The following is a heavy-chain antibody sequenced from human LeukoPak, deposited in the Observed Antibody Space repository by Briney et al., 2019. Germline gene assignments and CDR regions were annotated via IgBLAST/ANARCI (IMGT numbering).Heavy chain of an antibody. V-gene: IGHV3-21*01. CDR1: GFTFSGYS. Sequence: GGSLRLSCAASGFTFSGYSMNWVRQAPGKGLEWVSSISRSSSYIYYADSLKGRFTISRDNARNSLYLQMNSLRAKDTAVYYCARSGMGGQWELLGAFDIWGQGTIVTVSS. CDR3: ARSGMGGQWELLGAFDI. J-gene: IGHJ3*02. D-gene: IGHD1-26*01. CDR2: ISRSSSYI.